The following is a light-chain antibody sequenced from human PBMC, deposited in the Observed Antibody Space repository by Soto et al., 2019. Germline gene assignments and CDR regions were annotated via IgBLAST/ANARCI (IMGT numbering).Light chain of an antibody. CDR1: QTIRSNY. CDR2: GAS. CDR3: QQYASSPWT. Sequence: ETVLTQSPGTLSLSPGERATLSCRASQTIRSNYLAWYRQTPGQAPRLLIYGASTRATGIADRFSGNGSGTDFTLIISRLEPEDFALYYCQQYASSPWTFGQGTKVEIK. J-gene: IGKJ1*01. V-gene: IGKV3-20*01.